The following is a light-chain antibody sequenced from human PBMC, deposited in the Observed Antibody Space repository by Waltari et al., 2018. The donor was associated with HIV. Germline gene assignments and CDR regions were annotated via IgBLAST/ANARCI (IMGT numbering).Light chain of an antibody. J-gene: IGLJ2*01. CDR1: SLGNYF. CDR2: GKN. V-gene: IGLV3-19*01. CDR3: NSRDSSGVV. Sequence: SSELTQDPAVSVALGRTVRITCQGDSLGNYFASWYQQKPGQAPLLVIYGKNNRPSGIPDRFSVSSSGTTASLIITGAQAEDEADYYCNSRDSSGVVFGGGTKLTVL.